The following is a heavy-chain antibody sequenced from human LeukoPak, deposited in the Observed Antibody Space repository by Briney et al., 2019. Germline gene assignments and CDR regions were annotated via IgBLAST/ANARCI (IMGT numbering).Heavy chain of an antibody. V-gene: IGHV1-2*02. CDR3: ARVHRGGYCSSTSCYASNYFDY. D-gene: IGHD2-2*01. CDR1: GYTFTGYY. Sequence: GASVKVSCKASGYTFTGYYMHWVRQAPGQGLEWMGWINPNSGGTNYAQKFQGRVTMTRDTSISTAYMELSRLRSDDTAVYYCARVHRGGYCSSTSCYASNYFDYWGQGTLVTVSS. CDR2: INPNSGGT. J-gene: IGHJ4*02.